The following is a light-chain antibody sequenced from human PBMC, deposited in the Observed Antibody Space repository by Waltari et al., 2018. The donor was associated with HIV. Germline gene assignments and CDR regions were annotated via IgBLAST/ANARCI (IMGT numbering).Light chain of an antibody. V-gene: IGLV4-69*01. Sequence: QLVLTQSHSASDSLGASVKLTCTLSSGHSHYAIAWYQLQPQKGPRYLLKINSDGSHYKGDGIPDRFSGSSSGAERYLIISSLQSDDEADYYCQTWGTGIQDVVFGGGTKLTVL. CDR3: QTWGTGIQDVV. CDR2: INSDGSH. J-gene: IGLJ2*01. CDR1: SGHSHYA.